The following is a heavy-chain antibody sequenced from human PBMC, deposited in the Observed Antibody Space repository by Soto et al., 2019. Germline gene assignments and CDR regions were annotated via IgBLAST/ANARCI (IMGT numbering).Heavy chain of an antibody. CDR3: ARWGRRSSIVATKPDYYYYYGMDV. Sequence: QVQLVQSGAEVKKPGASVKVSCKASGYTFTSYGISWVRQAPGQGLEWMGWISAYNGNTNYAQKLQGRVTMTTDTTTSTAYQELRSLRADDTAVYYWARWGRRSSIVATKPDYYYYYGMDVWGQGTTVTVSS. CDR1: GYTFTSYG. V-gene: IGHV1-18*01. CDR2: ISAYNGNT. J-gene: IGHJ6*02. D-gene: IGHD5-12*01.